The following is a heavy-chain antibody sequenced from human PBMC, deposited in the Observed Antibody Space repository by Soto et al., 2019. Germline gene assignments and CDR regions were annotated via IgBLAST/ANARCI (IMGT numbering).Heavy chain of an antibody. CDR3: AKDPGGDYPFDY. V-gene: IGHV3-30*18. CDR1: GFTFSSYG. J-gene: IGHJ4*02. CDR2: ISYDGSNK. D-gene: IGHD4-17*01. Sequence: ESGGGVVQPGRSLRLSCAASGFTFSSYGMHWVRQAPGKGLEWVAVISYDGSNKYYADSVKGRFTISRDNSKNTLYLQMNSLRAEDTAVYYCAKDPGGDYPFDYWGQGTLVTVSS.